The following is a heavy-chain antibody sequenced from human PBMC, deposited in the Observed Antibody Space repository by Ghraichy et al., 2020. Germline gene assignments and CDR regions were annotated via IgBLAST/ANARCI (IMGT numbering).Heavy chain of an antibody. V-gene: IGHV3-7*01. J-gene: IGHJ4*02. Sequence: AGSLRLSCVASGFTFSSYWMSWVRQAPGKGLEWVANIKQDGSVIYYVDSVKGRFSISRDNAKNSLFLQMNSLRAEDTAVYYCARESSNSFDYWGQGTLVTVSS. D-gene: IGHD6-6*01. CDR1: GFTFSSYW. CDR3: ARESSNSFDY. CDR2: IKQDGSVI.